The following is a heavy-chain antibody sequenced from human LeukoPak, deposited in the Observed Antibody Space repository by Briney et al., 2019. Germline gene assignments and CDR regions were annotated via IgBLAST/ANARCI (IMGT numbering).Heavy chain of an antibody. CDR3: ARGRLARFYCSGGSCYPRAYYFDY. V-gene: IGHV4-39*07. CDR2: INHSGST. CDR1: GGSVSSGSYY. J-gene: IGHJ4*02. D-gene: IGHD2-15*01. Sequence: SETLSLTCTVSGGSVSSGSYYWSWIRQPPGKGLEWIGEINHSGSTNYNPSLKSRVTISVDTSKNQFSLKLSPVTAADTAVYYCARGRLARFYCSGGSCYPRAYYFDYWGQGTLVTVSS.